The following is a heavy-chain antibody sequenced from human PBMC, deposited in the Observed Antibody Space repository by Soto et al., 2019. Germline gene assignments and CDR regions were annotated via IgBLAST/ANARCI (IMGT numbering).Heavy chain of an antibody. CDR1: GFSLSTTGVG. CDR2: IYWDDDK. J-gene: IGHJ5*02. Sequence: QITLKESGPTLVRPTQTLTLTCTFSGFSLSTTGVGVGWIRQPPGKALEWLALIYWDDDKRYSPSLKSRLTTTXDXXKTEVILTMTNMDPVDTATYSCAQRLRDYGLGRERANYFDPSGQGTLVTVSS. D-gene: IGHD3-10*01. CDR3: AQRLRDYGLGRERANYFDP. V-gene: IGHV2-5*02.